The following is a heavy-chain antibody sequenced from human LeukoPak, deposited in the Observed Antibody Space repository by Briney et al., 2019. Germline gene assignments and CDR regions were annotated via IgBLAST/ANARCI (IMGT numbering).Heavy chain of an antibody. CDR2: IFHSGST. D-gene: IGHD3-9*01. V-gene: IGHV4-39*01. Sequence: SETLSLTCTVSGVSITSSSYFWGWIRQPPGKGLEWIGSIFHSGSTYYNPSIKSRVTISVDSSKNQFSLKLSSVTAADTAVFYCARHPIELRYFDWAYWGQGTLVTVSS. CDR1: GVSITSSSYF. CDR3: ARHPIELRYFDWAY. J-gene: IGHJ4*02.